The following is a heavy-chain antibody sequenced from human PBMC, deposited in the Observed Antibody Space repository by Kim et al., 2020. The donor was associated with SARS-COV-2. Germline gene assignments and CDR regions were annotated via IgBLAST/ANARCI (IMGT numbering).Heavy chain of an antibody. Sequence: ASVKVSCKVSGYTLTELSMHWVRQAPGKGLEWMGGFDPEDGETIYAQKFQGRVTMTEDTSTDTAYMELSSLRSEDTAVYYCATAFLWTPDYYGSGVATGFDPWGQGTLVTVSS. J-gene: IGHJ5*02. V-gene: IGHV1-24*01. CDR3: ATAFLWTPDYYGSGVATGFDP. CDR2: FDPEDGET. CDR1: GYTLTELS. D-gene: IGHD3-10*01.